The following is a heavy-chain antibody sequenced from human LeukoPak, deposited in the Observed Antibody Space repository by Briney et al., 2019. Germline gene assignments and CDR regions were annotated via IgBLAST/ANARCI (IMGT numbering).Heavy chain of an antibody. Sequence: GGSLRLSCAASGFTFSSFGMHWVRQAPGKGLEWVAFIRYDGSTKHYADSVKGRFTISRDNSKKTLYLQMNGLRPEDTAVYYCAKDFSVYYYDSRVLDYWGQGTLVTVSS. V-gene: IGHV3-30*02. D-gene: IGHD3-22*01. CDR3: AKDFSVYYYDSRVLDY. CDR2: IRYDGSTK. CDR1: GFTFSSFG. J-gene: IGHJ4*02.